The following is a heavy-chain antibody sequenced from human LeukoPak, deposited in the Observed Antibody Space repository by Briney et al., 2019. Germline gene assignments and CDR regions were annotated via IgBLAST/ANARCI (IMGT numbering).Heavy chain of an antibody. V-gene: IGHV1-69*04. CDR2: IIPILGIA. J-gene: IGHJ3*02. D-gene: IGHD3-16*02. CDR3: ARTEDYVWGNSRYGVFDI. CDR1: GGTFSSYA. Sequence: GASVKVSCKASGGTFSSYAISWVRQAPGQGLEWMGRIIPILGIANYAQKFQGRVKITADKSTTTAYVEMSSLRSEDTAVYYCARTEDYVWGNSRYGVFDIWGQGTMVTVSS.